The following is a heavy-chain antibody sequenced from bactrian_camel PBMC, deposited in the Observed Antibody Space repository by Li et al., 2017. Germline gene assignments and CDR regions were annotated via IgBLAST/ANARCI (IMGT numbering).Heavy chain of an antibody. CDR3: GRTNSCR. CDR1: GFTFSTYA. CDR2: INSGGSNI. Sequence: DVQLVESGGGLVQPGGSLRLSCAASGFTFSTYAMSWVRQAPGKGLEWVSGINSGGSNIYYADSVKGRFTISRDNAMNTLYLQMSSLKTGHGRVLLCGRTNSCRRGPWDPGHRL. V-gene: IGHV3S31*01. J-gene: IGHJ4*01. D-gene: IGHD6*01.